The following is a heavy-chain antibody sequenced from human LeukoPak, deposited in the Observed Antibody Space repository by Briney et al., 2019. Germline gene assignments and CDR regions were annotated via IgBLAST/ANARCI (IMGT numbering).Heavy chain of an antibody. Sequence: SETLSLTCAVYGGSFSGYYWSWIRPPPGAGRGWIGEIYHSVSTNYNPSVKSRFTISVDTSKNQLSLKLSSVTAADTAVYYCARGWSYYGSGSYYFDYWGQGTLVTVSS. V-gene: IGHV4-34*01. J-gene: IGHJ4*02. CDR2: IYHSVST. CDR3: ARGWSYYGSGSYYFDY. D-gene: IGHD3-10*01. CDR1: GGSFSGYY.